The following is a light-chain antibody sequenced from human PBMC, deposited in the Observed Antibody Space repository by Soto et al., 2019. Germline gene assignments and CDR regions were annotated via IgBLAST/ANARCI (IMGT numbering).Light chain of an antibody. V-gene: IGLV1-47*01. CDR2: RNN. Sequence: QSVLTQPPXASXTPXXXXXISXXGXSXXIGSNYVYWYQQLPGTAPKLLIYRNNQRPSGVPDRFSGSKSGTSASLAISGLRSEDEADYYCAAWDDSLSGPVFXGGTKLTVL. CDR1: SXXIGSNY. J-gene: IGLJ2*01. CDR3: AAWDDSLSGPV.